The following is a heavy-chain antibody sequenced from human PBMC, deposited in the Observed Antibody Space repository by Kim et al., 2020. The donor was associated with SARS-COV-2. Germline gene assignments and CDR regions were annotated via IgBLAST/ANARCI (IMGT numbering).Heavy chain of an antibody. CDR2: IDGTHDYI. V-gene: IGHV3-21*01. D-gene: IGHD1-26*01. J-gene: IGHJ4*02. Sequence: GGSLRLSCEAFGFGFSNYSMSWIRQAPGKGLEWLSSIDGTHDYIHYADSVEGRFTVSRDNAKNSLFLQMDSLRVEDTGVYYCALSWEQPLFEHWGQGTLVTVSS. CDR1: GFGFSNYS. CDR3: ALSWEQPLFEH.